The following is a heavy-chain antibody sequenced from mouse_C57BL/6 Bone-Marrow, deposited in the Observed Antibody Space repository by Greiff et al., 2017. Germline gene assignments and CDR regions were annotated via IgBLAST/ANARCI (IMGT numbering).Heavy chain of an antibody. CDR3: ARRDGGCAY. CDR2: ISNGGGST. D-gene: IGHD1-1*01. Sequence: EVKLVESGGGLVQPGGSLKLSCAASGFTFSDYYMYWVRQTPEKRLEWVAYISNGGGSTYYPDAIKGRFTISRDNAKNTLYLQMSRLKSEDTAMYYCARRDGGCAYWGQGTLVTVSA. V-gene: IGHV5-12*01. CDR1: GFTFSDYY. J-gene: IGHJ3*01.